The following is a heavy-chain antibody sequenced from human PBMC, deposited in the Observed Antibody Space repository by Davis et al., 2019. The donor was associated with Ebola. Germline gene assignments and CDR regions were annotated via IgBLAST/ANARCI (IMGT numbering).Heavy chain of an antibody. V-gene: IGHV3-23*01. D-gene: IGHD3-10*01. CDR1: GFTFSSYA. CDR3: ARDSMVDGYYFDY. CDR2: ISGSGGST. J-gene: IGHJ4*02. Sequence: PGGSLRLSCAASGFTFSSYAMSWVRQAPGKGLEWVSAISGSGGSTYYADSVKGRFTISRNNSKNTLYLQMNSLRADDTAVYYCARDSMVDGYYFDYWGQGTLVTVSS.